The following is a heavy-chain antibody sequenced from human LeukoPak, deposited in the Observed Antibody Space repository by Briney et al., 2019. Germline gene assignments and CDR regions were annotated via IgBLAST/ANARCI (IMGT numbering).Heavy chain of an antibody. D-gene: IGHD2-15*01. J-gene: IGHJ4*02. V-gene: IGHV3-21*01. CDR1: GFTFSSYS. CDR3: ARDQGTVEGFFDY. Sequence: GGSLRLSCAASGFTFSSYSMNWVRQAPGKGLEWVSSISSSSSYIYYADSVKGRFTISRDNAKNSLYLQMNSLRAEDTAVYYCARDQGTVEGFFDYWGQRTLVTVSS. CDR2: ISSSSSYI.